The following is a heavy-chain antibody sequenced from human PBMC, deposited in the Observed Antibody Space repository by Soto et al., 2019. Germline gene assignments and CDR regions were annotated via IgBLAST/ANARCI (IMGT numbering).Heavy chain of an antibody. D-gene: IGHD1-26*01. Sequence: SVKVSCKASGGTFSSYAISWVRQAPGQGLEWMGGIIPIFGTANYAQKFQGRVTITADESTSTAYMELSSLRSEDTAVYYCARGAPSGSYYEEDYYGMDVWGQGTTVTVSS. CDR3: ARGAPSGSYYEEDYYGMDV. CDR1: GGTFSSYA. V-gene: IGHV1-69*13. CDR2: IIPIFGTA. J-gene: IGHJ6*02.